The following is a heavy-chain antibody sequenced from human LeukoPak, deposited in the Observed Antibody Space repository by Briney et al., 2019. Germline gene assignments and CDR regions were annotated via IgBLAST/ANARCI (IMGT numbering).Heavy chain of an antibody. V-gene: IGHV3-66*01. CDR1: GFTVSSNY. J-gene: IGHJ4*02. CDR3: ARVGYYYGSSGYYYHGIFPYFDY. CDR2: IYSGGST. D-gene: IGHD3-22*01. Sequence: GGSLRLSCAASGFTVSSNYMSWVRQAPGKGLEWVSVIYSGGSTYYADSVKGRFTISRDNSKNTLYLQMNSLRAEDTAVYYCARVGYYYGSSGYYYHGIFPYFDYWGQGTLVTVSS.